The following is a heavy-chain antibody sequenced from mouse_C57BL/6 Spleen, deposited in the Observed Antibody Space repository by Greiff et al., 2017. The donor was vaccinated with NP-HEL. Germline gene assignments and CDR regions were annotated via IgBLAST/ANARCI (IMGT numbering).Heavy chain of an antibody. CDR2: IRNKANGYTT. Sequence: DVKLVESGGGLVQPGGSLSLSCAASGFTFTDYYMSWVRQPPGKALEWLGFIRNKANGYTTEYSASVKGRFTISRDNSQSILYLQMNALRAEDSATYYCARGYYYGSFYAMDYWGQGTSVTVSS. CDR3: ARGYYYGSFYAMDY. J-gene: IGHJ4*01. V-gene: IGHV7-3*01. CDR1: GFTFTDYY. D-gene: IGHD1-1*01.